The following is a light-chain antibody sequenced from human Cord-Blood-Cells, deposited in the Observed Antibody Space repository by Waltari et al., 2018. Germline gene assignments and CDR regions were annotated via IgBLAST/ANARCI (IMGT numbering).Light chain of an antibody. J-gene: IGLJ1*01. V-gene: IGLV1-47*01. Sequence: QSVLTQPPSASGTPGQRVTISCSGSSSNIGSNYVYWYQQLPGTAPKLLIYGNKQRPSGVPDRFSGSKSGTSASLAISGLRSEDEADYYCAAWDDSLSGYVFGTGTKVTVI. CDR3: AAWDDSLSGYV. CDR1: SSNIGSNY. CDR2: GNK.